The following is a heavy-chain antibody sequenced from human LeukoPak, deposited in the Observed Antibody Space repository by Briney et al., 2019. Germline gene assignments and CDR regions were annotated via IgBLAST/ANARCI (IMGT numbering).Heavy chain of an antibody. D-gene: IGHD5-18*01. CDR2: IYTRGTT. CDR1: GGSIRIGSYY. V-gene: IGHV4-61*09. Sequence: SQTLSLTCTVSGGSIRIGSYYWSWIRQPAGKGLEWIGHIYTRGTTNYNPSVKSRVTVSLDTSKNQISLKLSSVTAADTAIYYCASVYTVMGATTVDHYHYYMDVWGKGTTVTVSS. CDR3: ASVYTVMGATTVDHYHYYMDV. J-gene: IGHJ6*03.